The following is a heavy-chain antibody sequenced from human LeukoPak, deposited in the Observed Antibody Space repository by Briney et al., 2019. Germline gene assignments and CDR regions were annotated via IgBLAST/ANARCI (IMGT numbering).Heavy chain of an antibody. Sequence: SETLSLTCTVSGDSISTYYWSWIRQPPGKGLEWIGYIYYSETTYYNPSLKSRVTISVDTSKNEASLKLSSVTAADTAVYYCARGPEDYFDYWGQETLVTVSS. CDR3: ARGPEDYFDY. CDR2: IYYSETT. V-gene: IGHV4-59*08. CDR1: GDSISTYY. J-gene: IGHJ4*02.